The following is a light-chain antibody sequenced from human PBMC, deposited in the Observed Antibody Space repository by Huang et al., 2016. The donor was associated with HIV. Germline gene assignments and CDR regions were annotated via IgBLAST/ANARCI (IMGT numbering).Light chain of an antibody. CDR3: QQRSDWPPWT. CDR2: DAS. V-gene: IGKV3-11*01. Sequence: EIVLTQSPAPLSLSPGERATLSCRASQRVRNYLAWYQPKPGQAPRLLIYDASTRTTGTPARFSGSGSGTDFTLTISSLEPEDFAVYYCQQRSDWPPWTFGQGTKVEIK. CDR1: QRVRNY. J-gene: IGKJ1*01.